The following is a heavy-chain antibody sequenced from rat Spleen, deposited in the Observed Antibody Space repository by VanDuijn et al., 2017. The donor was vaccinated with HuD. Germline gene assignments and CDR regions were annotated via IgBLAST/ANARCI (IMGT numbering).Heavy chain of an antibody. D-gene: IGHD4-1*01. J-gene: IGHJ3*01. CDR1: GFTFKNYW. Sequence: EVQLVESGGGLVQPGRSLKLSCVASGFTFKNYWMTWIRQAPGKGLEWVASITNSAGSTYYPDSVKGRFAISRDDAKSTLYLQMNSLRSEDTATYYCARHRAYWFAYWGQGTLVTVSS. V-gene: IGHV5-31*01. CDR2: ITNSAGST. CDR3: ARHRAYWFAY.